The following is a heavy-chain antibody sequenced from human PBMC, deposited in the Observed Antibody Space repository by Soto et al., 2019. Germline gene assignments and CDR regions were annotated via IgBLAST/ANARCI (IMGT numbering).Heavy chain of an antibody. V-gene: IGHV1-69*13. CDR1: GGTFSSYA. CDR2: IIPIFGTA. Sequence: ASVKVSCKASGGTFSSYAISWVRQAPGQGLEWMGGIIPIFGTANYAQKFQGRVTITADESTRTAYMERSSLRSEDTAVYYCARDVGEQSGPWGQGTLVTVSS. CDR3: ARDVGEQSGP. J-gene: IGHJ4*02.